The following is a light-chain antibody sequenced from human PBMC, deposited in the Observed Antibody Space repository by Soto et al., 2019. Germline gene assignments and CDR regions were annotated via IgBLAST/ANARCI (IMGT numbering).Light chain of an antibody. CDR1: SSDVGGYNY. CDR3: SSYTSSSTLDV. CDR2: EVS. Sequence: QSALTQPASVSGSPVQSITISCTGTSSDVGGYNYVSWYQQHPGKAPKPMIYEVSNRPSGVSNRFSGPKSGNTASLTISGLQAEDEADYYCSSYTSSSTLDVFGTGTKVTVL. J-gene: IGLJ1*01. V-gene: IGLV2-14*01.